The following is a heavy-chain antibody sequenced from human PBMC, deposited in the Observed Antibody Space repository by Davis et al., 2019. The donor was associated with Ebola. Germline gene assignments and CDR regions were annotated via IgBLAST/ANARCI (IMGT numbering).Heavy chain of an antibody. J-gene: IGHJ5*02. CDR1: GYTFTSYD. D-gene: IGHD5-12*01. V-gene: IGHV1-18*01. CDR2: ISAYNGNT. Sequence: AASVKVSCKASGYTFTSYDINWVRQAPGQGLKWMGWISAYNGNTNYAQKLQGRVTMTTDTSTSTAYMELRSLRSDDTAVYYCARGVEYSGYGGFRFDPWGQGTLVTVSS. CDR3: ARGVEYSGYGGFRFDP.